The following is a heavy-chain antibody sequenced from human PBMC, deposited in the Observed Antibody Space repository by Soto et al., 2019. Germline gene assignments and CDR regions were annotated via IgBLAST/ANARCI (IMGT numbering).Heavy chain of an antibody. Sequence: EVQLVESGGGLVQPGGSLRLSCAASGFTFSSYSMNWVHQAPGKGLEWVSYISSSSSTIYYADSVKGRFTISRDNAKNSLYLQMNSLRDEDTAVYYCASLNYYDSSGYHLRYFDYWGQGTLVTVSS. CDR3: ASLNYYDSSGYHLRYFDY. V-gene: IGHV3-48*02. D-gene: IGHD3-22*01. J-gene: IGHJ4*02. CDR1: GFTFSSYS. CDR2: ISSSSSTI.